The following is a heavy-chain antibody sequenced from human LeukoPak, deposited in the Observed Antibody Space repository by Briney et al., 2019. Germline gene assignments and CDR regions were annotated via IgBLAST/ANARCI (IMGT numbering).Heavy chain of an antibody. CDR3: ARESVDTATGLVFGMDV. Sequence: ASVKVSCKASRYTFTSYGISWVRQAPGQGLEWMGWISAYNGNTNYAQKLQGRVTMTTDTSTSTAYMELRSLRSDDTAVYYCARESVDTATGLVFGMDVWGQGTTVTVSS. CDR1: RYTFTSYG. J-gene: IGHJ6*02. D-gene: IGHD5-18*01. CDR2: ISAYNGNT. V-gene: IGHV1-18*01.